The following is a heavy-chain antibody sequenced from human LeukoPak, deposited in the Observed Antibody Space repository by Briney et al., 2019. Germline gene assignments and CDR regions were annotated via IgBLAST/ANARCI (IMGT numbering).Heavy chain of an antibody. CDR2: VHHDGTT. J-gene: IGHJ4*02. D-gene: IGHD2/OR15-2a*01. CDR1: GASISSHY. CDR3: ARGSTRADDY. Sequence: SETLSLTCTVSGASISSHYWSWIRQPPGRRLEWIGYVHHDGTTNQNPSLKSRVAISIDMSRNQMSLKLYSMTAADTAMYYCARGSTRADDYWGQGILVTVS. V-gene: IGHV4-59*11.